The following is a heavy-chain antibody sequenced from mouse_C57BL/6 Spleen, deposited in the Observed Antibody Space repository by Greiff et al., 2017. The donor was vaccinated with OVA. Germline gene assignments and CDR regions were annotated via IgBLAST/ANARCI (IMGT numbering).Heavy chain of an antibody. D-gene: IGHD2-4*01. CDR1: GYTFTSYW. V-gene: IGHV1-55*01. J-gene: IGHJ3*01. CDR2: IYPGSGST. CDR3: ARPYDYERAWFAY. Sequence: QVQLQQSGAELVKPGASVKMSCKASGYTFTSYWITWVKQRPGQGLEWIGDIYPGSGSTNYNEKFKSKATLTVDTSSSTAYMQLSSLTSEDSAVYYCARPYDYERAWFAYWGQGTLVTVSA.